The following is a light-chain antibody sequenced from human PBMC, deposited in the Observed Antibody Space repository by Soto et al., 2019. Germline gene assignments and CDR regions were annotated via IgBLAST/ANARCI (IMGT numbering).Light chain of an antibody. CDR3: QHANSFPIT. V-gene: IGKV1-12*01. Sequence: DIQMTQSPYSVSASVGDRVTITCRASQDIRTWLAWYQQKPGKALKILIYGASSLQSGVPSRFSGSGSGTYFTLTISNLQPEDFATYYCQHANSFPITFGQGTRLEIK. CDR2: GAS. J-gene: IGKJ5*01. CDR1: QDIRTW.